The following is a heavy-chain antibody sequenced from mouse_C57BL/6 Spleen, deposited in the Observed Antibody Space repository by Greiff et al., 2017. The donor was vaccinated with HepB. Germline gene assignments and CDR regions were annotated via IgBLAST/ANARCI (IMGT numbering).Heavy chain of an antibody. V-gene: IGHV1-82*01. Sequence: VQLQQSGPELVKPGASVKISCKASGYAFSSSWMNWVKQGPGKGLEWIGRISPGDGDTNYNGKFKGKATLTADKSFSTAYMQLSSLTSEDSAFYFGSRDNYGHAMDYWGQGTSVTVSS. J-gene: IGHJ4*01. CDR3: SRDNYGHAMDY. CDR2: ISPGDGDT. D-gene: IGHD1-1*01. CDR1: GYAFSSSW.